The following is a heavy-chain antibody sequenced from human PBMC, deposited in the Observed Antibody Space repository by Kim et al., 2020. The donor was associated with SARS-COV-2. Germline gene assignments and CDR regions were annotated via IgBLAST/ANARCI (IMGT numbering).Heavy chain of an antibody. V-gene: IGHV3-53*04. CDR2: IYSGGST. Sequence: GGSLRLSCAASGFTVSSNYMSWVRQAPGKGLEWVSVIYSGGSTYYADSVKGRFTISRHNSKNTLYLQMNSLRAEDTAVYYFARGVGFGEFDYWGQGTLVTVSS. CDR1: GFTVSSNY. CDR3: ARGVGFGEFDY. D-gene: IGHD3-10*01. J-gene: IGHJ4*02.